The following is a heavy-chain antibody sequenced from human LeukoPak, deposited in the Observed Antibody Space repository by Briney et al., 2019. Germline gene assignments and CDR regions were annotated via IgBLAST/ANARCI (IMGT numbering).Heavy chain of an antibody. CDR3: ARDTRYNLVPESPWFDP. D-gene: IGHD1-1*01. V-gene: IGHV3-11*01. CDR2: ISSSGSTI. CDR1: GFTFSDYY. Sequence: PGGSLRLSCAASGFTFSDYYMSWIRQAPGKGLEWVSYISSSGSTIYYADSVKGRFTISRDNAKNSLYLQMNSLRAEDTAVYYCARDTRYNLVPESPWFDPWGQGTLVTVSS. J-gene: IGHJ5*02.